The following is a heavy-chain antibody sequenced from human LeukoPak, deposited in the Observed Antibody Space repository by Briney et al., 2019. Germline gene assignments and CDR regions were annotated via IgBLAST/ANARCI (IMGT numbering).Heavy chain of an antibody. D-gene: IGHD3-3*02. J-gene: IGHJ4*02. CDR1: GGTFSSYA. CDR3: ARAYTYGHSIS. V-gene: IGHV1-8*02. CDR2: MNPNSGNT. Sequence: GASVKVSCKASGGTFSSYAISWVRQAPGQGLEWMGWMNPNSGNTGYAQKFQGRVTMTRNTSISTAYMELSSLRSEDTAVYYCARAYTYGHSISWGQGTLVTVSS.